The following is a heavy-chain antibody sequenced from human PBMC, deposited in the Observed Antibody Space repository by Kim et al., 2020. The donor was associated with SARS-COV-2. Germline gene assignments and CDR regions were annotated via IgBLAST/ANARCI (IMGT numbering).Heavy chain of an antibody. CDR3: ARVTYSSMDFDY. V-gene: IGHV4-39*07. Sequence: SETLSLTCSVSGGSISSSTYYWGWIRQPPGKGLEWIGSIYYRGSTYYNPSLKSRVTISVDTSKNQFSLKLSSVTAADTAVYYCARVTYSSMDFDYWGQGT. CDR1: GGSISSSTYY. CDR2: IYYRGST. J-gene: IGHJ4*02. D-gene: IGHD2-21*01.